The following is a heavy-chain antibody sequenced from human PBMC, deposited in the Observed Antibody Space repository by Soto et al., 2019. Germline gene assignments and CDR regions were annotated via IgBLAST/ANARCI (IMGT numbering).Heavy chain of an antibody. V-gene: IGHV1-69*13. Sequence: GVSVKVSCKASGVTFSSFGSSWVRQAPGQGLEWMGGIIPVFGGPNYAQRFRGRLTITADESTSTSYMELIDLGSEDTAVYYCAREGSGYNFWGQGTQVTVSS. D-gene: IGHD5-12*01. CDR2: IIPVFGGP. J-gene: IGHJ1*01. CDR3: AREGSGYNF. CDR1: GVTFSSFG.